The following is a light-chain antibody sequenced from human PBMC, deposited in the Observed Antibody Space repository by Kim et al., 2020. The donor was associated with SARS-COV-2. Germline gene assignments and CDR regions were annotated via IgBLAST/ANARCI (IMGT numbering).Light chain of an antibody. CDR2: AAS. Sequence: SPGERAPLSCRASQSVGSNLAWYQQKPGQAPRLLIYAASTRAAGIPARFSGSGSGTDFTLTISSLQPEDFAVYYCQQRSNWPRGTFGQGTRLEIK. CDR1: QSVGSN. J-gene: IGKJ5*01. V-gene: IGKV3-11*01. CDR3: QQRSNWPRGT.